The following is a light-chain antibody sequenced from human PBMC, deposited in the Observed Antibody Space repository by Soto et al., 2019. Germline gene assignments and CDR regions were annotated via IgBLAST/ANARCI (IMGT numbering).Light chain of an antibody. CDR1: QSLRRH. J-gene: IGKJ4*01. CDR2: EAS. CDR3: QHRAAWPIT. Sequence: EIVLTQSPGTLSLSPGERATLSCRAGQSLRRHLVWYQQKPGQAPRLVIYEASNRATGIPARFSGSGSGTDFTLTISSLEPEDFAVYYCQHRAAWPITFGGGTKVEIK. V-gene: IGKV3-11*01.